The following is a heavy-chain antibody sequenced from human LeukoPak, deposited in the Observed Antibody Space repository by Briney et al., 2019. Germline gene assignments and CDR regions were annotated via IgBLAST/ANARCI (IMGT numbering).Heavy chain of an antibody. D-gene: IGHD3-22*01. CDR3: ARGADSSGYYSIFYFDY. CDR2: IYYSGST. V-gene: IGHV4-59*01. J-gene: IGHJ4*02. Sequence: PSETLSLTCTVSGGSISSYYWNWIRQPPGKGLEWIGYIYYSGSTNYNPSLKSRVTISVDTSKNQFSLKLSSVTATDTAVYYCARGADSSGYYSIFYFDYWGQGTLVTVSS. CDR1: GGSISSYY.